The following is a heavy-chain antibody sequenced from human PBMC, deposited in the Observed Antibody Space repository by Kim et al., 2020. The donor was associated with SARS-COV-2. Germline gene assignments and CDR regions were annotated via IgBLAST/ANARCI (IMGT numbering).Heavy chain of an antibody. J-gene: IGHJ5*02. CDR2: INPDSGAT. V-gene: IGHV1-2*02. Sequence: ASVKVSCKASGYTFTDHYVHWVRQAPGQGLEWMGWINPDSGATYYEHKFQGRVTVTGDRSISTIHMDLSSLRSDDTAIYYCTRARGITGLDPWGQGTLVT. CDR3: TRARGITGLDP. CDR1: GYTFTDHY. D-gene: IGHD1-26*01.